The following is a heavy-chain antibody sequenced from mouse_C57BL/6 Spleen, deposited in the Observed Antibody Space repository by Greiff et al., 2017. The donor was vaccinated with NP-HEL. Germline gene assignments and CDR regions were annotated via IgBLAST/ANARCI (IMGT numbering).Heavy chain of an antibody. CDR2: ISYDGSN. Sequence: DVQLQESGPGLVKPSQSLSLPCSVTGYSITSGYYWNWIRQFPGNKLEWMGYISYDGSNNYNPSLKNRISITRDTSKNQFFLKLNSVTTEDTATYYCAREGGNYAMDYWGQGTSVTVSS. V-gene: IGHV3-6*01. D-gene: IGHD1-1*02. J-gene: IGHJ4*01. CDR3: AREGGNYAMDY. CDR1: GYSITSGYY.